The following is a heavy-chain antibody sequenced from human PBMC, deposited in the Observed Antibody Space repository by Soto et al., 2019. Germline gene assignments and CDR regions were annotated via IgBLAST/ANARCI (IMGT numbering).Heavy chain of an antibody. CDR3: ARTTYTSADFDY. Sequence: PSETLSLTCTVSGGSISSYYWSWIRQSPGKGLEWIGYVHYSGATIYNPSLKSRVTISADTSSNQFSLRLSSVTAADTAVYYCARTTYTSADFDYWGQGTLVTVSS. D-gene: IGHD3-16*01. CDR1: GGSISSYY. J-gene: IGHJ4*02. CDR2: VHYSGAT. V-gene: IGHV4-59*01.